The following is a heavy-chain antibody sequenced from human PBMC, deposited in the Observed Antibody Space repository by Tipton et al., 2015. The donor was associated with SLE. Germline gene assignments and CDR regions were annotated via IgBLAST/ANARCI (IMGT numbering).Heavy chain of an antibody. CDR2: IYYSGST. CDR3: ARHMTTVPPFDL. CDR1: GVSISSYY. V-gene: IGHV4-59*08. J-gene: IGHJ2*01. Sequence: TLSLTCTVSGVSISSYYWTWIRQPPGKGLEWIGYIYYSGSTNYNPSLKSRVTISVDTSKNQFSLKLSSVTAADTAVYYCARHMTTVPPFDLWGRGTLVTVSS. D-gene: IGHD4-17*01.